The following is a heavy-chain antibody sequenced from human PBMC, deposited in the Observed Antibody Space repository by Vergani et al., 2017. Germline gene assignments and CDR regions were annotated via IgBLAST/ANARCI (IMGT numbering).Heavy chain of an antibody. V-gene: IGHV3-7*01. CDR2: IKQDGSEK. J-gene: IGHJ3*02. D-gene: IGHD4-17*01. CDR1: GFMYSNYW. Sequence: EVQRVESGGGLVQPGGSLRLFCAASGFMYSNYWMNWVRQARGKGLEWVANIKQDGSEKYYVDSVRGRFTISRDNAKNSLYLQMNSLRAEDTAVYHCARPSAPCDYDALDIWGQGTMVTVSS. CDR3: ARPSAPCDYDALDI.